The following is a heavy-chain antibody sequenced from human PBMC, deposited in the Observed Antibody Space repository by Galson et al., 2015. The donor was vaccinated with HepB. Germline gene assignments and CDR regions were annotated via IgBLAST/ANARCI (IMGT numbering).Heavy chain of an antibody. CDR2: IYYSGST. CDR1: GGSVSSGGYY. V-gene: IGHV4-61*08. Sequence: TLSLTCTVSGGSVSSGGYYWSWIRQPPGKALEWIGYIYYSGSTNYDPSLKSRVTISVDTSKNQFSLYLTSVTAADTAVYYCARGPTRYYFDNWGQGTLVTVSS. J-gene: IGHJ4*02. CDR3: ARGPTRYYFDN.